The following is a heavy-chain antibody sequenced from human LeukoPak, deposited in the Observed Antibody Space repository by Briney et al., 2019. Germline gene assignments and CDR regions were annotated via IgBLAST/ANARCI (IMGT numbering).Heavy chain of an antibody. D-gene: IGHD2-2*01. CDR2: IYYDGST. V-gene: IGHV4-59*12. CDR1: GGSISSYH. J-gene: IGHJ4*02. Sequence: SETLSLTCTVSGGSISSYHWSWIRQPPGKGLEWIGYIYYDGSTNYNPSLKSRVTMSVDTSKNQFSLKLSSVTAADTAVYYCASTRYCSSTSCTTKSHFDYWGQGTLVTVSS. CDR3: ASTRYCSSTSCTTKSHFDY.